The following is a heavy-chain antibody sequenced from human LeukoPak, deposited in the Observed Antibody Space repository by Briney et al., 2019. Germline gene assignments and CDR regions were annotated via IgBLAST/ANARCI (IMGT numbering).Heavy chain of an antibody. J-gene: IGHJ4*02. CDR2: IYYSGST. Sequence: NPSETLSLTCTVSGGSVNSGSYFWSWIRQPPGKGLEWIGYIYYSGSTNYNPSLKSRVTISVDTSKNQFSLKLSSVTAADTAVYYCARASGGFGELAFDYWGQGTLVTVSS. D-gene: IGHD3-10*01. V-gene: IGHV4-61*01. CDR1: GGSVNSGSYF. CDR3: ARASGGFGELAFDY.